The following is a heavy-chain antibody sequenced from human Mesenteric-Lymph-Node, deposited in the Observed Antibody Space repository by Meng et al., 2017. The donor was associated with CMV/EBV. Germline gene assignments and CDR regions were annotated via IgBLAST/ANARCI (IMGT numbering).Heavy chain of an antibody. CDR1: GFTFGDYA. CDR3: TRDNLRVGISKGYAYSSNY. CDR2: IRSKAYGETA. Sequence: GGSLRLSCRASGFTFGDYAVSWVRQAPGKGLEWVGFIRSKAYGETAQYAASVKGRFSISRDDTYSTAYLQLNSLETEDTAVYYCTRDNLRVGISKGYAYSSNYWGQGAVVTVSS. V-gene: IGHV3-49*04. J-gene: IGHJ4*02. D-gene: IGHD3-10*01.